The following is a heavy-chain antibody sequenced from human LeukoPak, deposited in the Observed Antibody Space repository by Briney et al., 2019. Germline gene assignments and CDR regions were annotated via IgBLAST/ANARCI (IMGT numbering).Heavy chain of an antibody. V-gene: IGHV3-30-3*01. D-gene: IGHD2-2*01. Sequence: GGSLRLSCAASGFTFSSYAMHWVRRAPGKGLEWVAVISYDGSNKYYADSVKGRFTISRDNSKNTLYLQMNSLRAEDTAVYYCASPLGPVNGKYQLLSNPFDYWGQGTLVTVSS. CDR1: GFTFSSYA. J-gene: IGHJ4*02. CDR2: ISYDGSNK. CDR3: ASPLGPVNGKYQLLSNPFDY.